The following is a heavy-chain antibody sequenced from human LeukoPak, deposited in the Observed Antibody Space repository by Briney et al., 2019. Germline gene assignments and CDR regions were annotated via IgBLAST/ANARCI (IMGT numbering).Heavy chain of an antibody. D-gene: IGHD6-13*01. Sequence: GGSLRLSCAASGFTFSSYSMNWVRQAPGKGLEWVSSISSSSSYIYYADSVKGRFTISRDNAKNSLYLQMNSLRAEDTALYYCAKDIAAAGLGGFDPWGQGTLVTVSS. CDR1: GFTFSSYS. CDR2: ISSSSSYI. J-gene: IGHJ5*02. CDR3: AKDIAAAGLGGFDP. V-gene: IGHV3-21*04.